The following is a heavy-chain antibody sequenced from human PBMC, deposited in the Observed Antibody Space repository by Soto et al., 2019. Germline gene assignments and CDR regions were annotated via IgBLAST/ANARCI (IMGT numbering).Heavy chain of an antibody. Sequence: SETLSLTCAVYGGSFSGYQWGWIRQAPGRGLEWIGEINHRGATTHNPSLKSRVTISVDTSKNQFSLNLRSVTAADTAVYYCARGIPFCTDAVCYDWFDPWGQGTLVTVSS. J-gene: IGHJ5*02. CDR3: ARGIPFCTDAVCYDWFDP. D-gene: IGHD2-8*01. V-gene: IGHV4-34*01. CDR2: INHRGAT. CDR1: GGSFSGYQ.